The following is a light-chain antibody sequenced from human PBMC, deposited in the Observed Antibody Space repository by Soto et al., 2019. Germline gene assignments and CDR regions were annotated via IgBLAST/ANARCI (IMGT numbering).Light chain of an antibody. V-gene: IGLV2-14*03. CDR2: HVT. CDR3: SSYSHSLPSYV. J-gene: IGLJ1*01. CDR1: SVDVGDYNS. Sequence: QSALTQPASVSGSPGQSITISCTGSSVDVGDYNSVSWYQQHPGKAPKVMIYHVTIRASGVSNRFSGSKSGNTASLTTSGLQAEDEADYYCSSYSHSLPSYVFGTGTKVTVL.